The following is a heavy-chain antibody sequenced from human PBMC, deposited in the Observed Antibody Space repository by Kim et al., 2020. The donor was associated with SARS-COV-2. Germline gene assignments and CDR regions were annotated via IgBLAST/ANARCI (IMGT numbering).Heavy chain of an antibody. Sequence: SETLSLSCGVSAGSLSGYQWSWIRQSPGKALEWIGEVNQGGTANYNPSLKSRVTISIDMSKNQFSLNLTSVTAADTAVYYCVRNSVGYCFDPWGQGTLVTVSS. J-gene: IGHJ5*02. D-gene: IGHD3-22*01. V-gene: IGHV4-34*01. CDR2: VNQGGTA. CDR1: AGSLSGYQ. CDR3: VRNSVGYCFDP.